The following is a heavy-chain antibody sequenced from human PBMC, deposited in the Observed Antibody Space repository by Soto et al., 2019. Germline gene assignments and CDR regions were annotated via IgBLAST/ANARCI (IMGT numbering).Heavy chain of an antibody. CDR2: INHSGST. V-gene: IGHV4-34*01. Sequence: PSETVSLTCAVYGGTFSVYYWSWIRQPPGKGLEWIGEINHSGSTNYNPSLKSRVTISVDTSKNQFSLKLSSVTAADTAVYYCASGDWILEEDTPFVPVHWSDLWRQRNMFAVSS. CDR1: GGTFSVYY. J-gene: IGHJ5*02. CDR3: ASGDWILEEDTPFVPVHWSDL. D-gene: IGHD5-18*01.